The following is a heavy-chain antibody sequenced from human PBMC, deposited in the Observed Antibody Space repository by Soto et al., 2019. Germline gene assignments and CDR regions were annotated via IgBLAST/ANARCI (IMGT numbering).Heavy chain of an antibody. CDR3: ARTYSSSWSPFVY. V-gene: IGHV4-34*01. J-gene: IGHJ4*02. Sequence: PSETLSLTCAVYGGSFSGYYWSWIRQPPGKGLEWIGEINQSGSTNYNPSLKSRVTISVDTSKNQFSLKLSSVTAADTAVYYCARTYSSSWSPFVYWGQGTLVTVSS. D-gene: IGHD6-13*01. CDR2: INQSGST. CDR1: GGSFSGYY.